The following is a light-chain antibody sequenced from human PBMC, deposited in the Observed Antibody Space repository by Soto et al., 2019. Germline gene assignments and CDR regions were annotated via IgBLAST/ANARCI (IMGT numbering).Light chain of an antibody. V-gene: IGKV3-20*01. J-gene: IGKJ4*01. Sequence: EIVLTQSPGTLSLSPGERATLSCRASQSVSSSYLAWYQQKPGQAPRLLIYGASSRATGIPDRFSGSGAGTPLTLIISRLQPEDFAVYYCQQYGSSPLLTFGGGTKVEIQ. CDR1: QSVSSSY. CDR3: QQYGSSPLLT. CDR2: GAS.